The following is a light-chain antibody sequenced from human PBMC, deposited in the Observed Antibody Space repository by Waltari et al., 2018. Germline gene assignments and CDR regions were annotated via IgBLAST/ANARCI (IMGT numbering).Light chain of an antibody. J-gene: IGKJ1*01. CDR1: QSVSSY. Sequence: EIVLTQSPATLSLSPGERATLSCRASQSVSSYLAWYQQKDGQAPRLLIYGASTRATGIPDRFSGSGSGTEFTLSISSLQSEDFAIYYCQQYNEWPRTFGQGTRVEI. CDR2: GAS. CDR3: QQYNEWPRT. V-gene: IGKV3-15*01.